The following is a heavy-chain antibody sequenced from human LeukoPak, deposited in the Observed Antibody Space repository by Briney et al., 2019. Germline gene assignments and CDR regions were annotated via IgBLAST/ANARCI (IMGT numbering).Heavy chain of an antibody. D-gene: IGHD3-16*01. J-gene: IGHJ6*03. CDR1: GYTFTSYY. V-gene: IGHV1-46*01. Sequence: ASVKVSCKASGYTFTSYYMHWVRQAPGQGLEWMGIINPSGGSTSYAQKFQGRVTMTRDTSTSTVYMELSSLRSEDTAVYYCATTTTPFWGLYYYYYYMDVWGKGTTVTVSS. CDR2: INPSGGST. CDR3: ATTTTPFWGLYYYYYYMDV.